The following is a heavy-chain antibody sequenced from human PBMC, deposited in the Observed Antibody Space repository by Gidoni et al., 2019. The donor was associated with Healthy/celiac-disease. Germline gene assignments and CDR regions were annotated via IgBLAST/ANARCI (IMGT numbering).Heavy chain of an antibody. V-gene: IGHV1-2*06. Sequence: QVQLVHSGAEAKKPGASVKVSCKASGYTFTGYYMHWVRKGPGQGLEWMGRINHNSGGTNYAQKFQGRVTMNRDTSISTAYVELRRQRSDDTAVYYCAVRDIVDTPDYWGQGTLVTVSS. CDR1: GYTFTGYY. CDR2: INHNSGGT. J-gene: IGHJ4*02. D-gene: IGHD5-12*01. CDR3: AVRDIVDTPDY.